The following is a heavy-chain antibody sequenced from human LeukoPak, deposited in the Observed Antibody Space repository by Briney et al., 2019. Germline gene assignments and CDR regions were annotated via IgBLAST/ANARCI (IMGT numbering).Heavy chain of an antibody. Sequence: SETLSLTCTVSGGSISSYYWSWIRQPPGKGLEWIGYIYYSGSTNYNPSLRSRVTISVDTSNNQFSLKLSSVTVADTAVYYCVRHRGGISWNGFDPWGQGTLVTVSS. CDR2: IYYSGST. D-gene: IGHD3-16*02. V-gene: IGHV4-59*08. CDR3: VRHRGGISWNGFDP. J-gene: IGHJ5*02. CDR1: GGSISSYY.